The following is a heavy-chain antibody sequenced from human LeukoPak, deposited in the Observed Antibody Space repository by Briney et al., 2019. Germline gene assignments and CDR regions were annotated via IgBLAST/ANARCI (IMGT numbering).Heavy chain of an antibody. J-gene: IGHJ5*02. CDR2: IYYSGST. CDR1: GGSISSYY. Sequence: SETLSLTCTVSGGSISSYYWSWIRQPPGKGLEWIGYIYYSGSTNYNPSLKSRVTISVDTSKNQFSLKLSSVTAADTAVYYCARVRDDFWSGYYRQPFDPWGQGTLVTVPS. D-gene: IGHD3-3*01. CDR3: ARVRDDFWSGYYRQPFDP. V-gene: IGHV4-59*01.